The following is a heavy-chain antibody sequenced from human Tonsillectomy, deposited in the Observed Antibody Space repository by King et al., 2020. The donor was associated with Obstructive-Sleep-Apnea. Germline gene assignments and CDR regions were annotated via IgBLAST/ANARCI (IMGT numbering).Heavy chain of an antibody. V-gene: IGHV3-64D*09. D-gene: IGHD2-2*01. Sequence: VQLVESGGGLVQPGGSLRLSCSASGFTFSSYAMHWVRQAPGKGLEYVSAISSNGGSTYYAGSVKGRFTISRDNSKNTLYLQMSSLRAEDTAVYYCVKGSSSSWYGVPYWGQGTLVTVSS. CDR2: ISSNGGST. J-gene: IGHJ4*02. CDR1: GFTFSSYA. CDR3: VKGSSSSWYGVPY.